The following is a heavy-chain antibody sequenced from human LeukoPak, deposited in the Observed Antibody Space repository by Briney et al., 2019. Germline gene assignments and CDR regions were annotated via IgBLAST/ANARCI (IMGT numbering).Heavy chain of an antibody. CDR2: ISGSGGST. CDR1: GFTFSSYA. D-gene: IGHD3-10*01. V-gene: IGHV3-23*01. CDR3: AKEVRGYWSFDL. Sequence: NPGGSLRLSCAASGFTFSSYAMSWVRQAPGKWLEWVSAISGSGGSTYYADSVKGRFTISRDNSKNTLYLQMNSLRAEDTAVYYCAKEVRGYWSFDLWGRGTLVTVSS. J-gene: IGHJ2*01.